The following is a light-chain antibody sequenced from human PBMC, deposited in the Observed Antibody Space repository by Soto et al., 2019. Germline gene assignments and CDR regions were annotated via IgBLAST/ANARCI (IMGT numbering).Light chain of an antibody. Sequence: EIVLTQSPGTLSLSPGERATLSCRASQSVSSSYLAWYQQKPGQAPRLLIYGASSRATGIPDRFSGSGSGTDFTLTSNRLEPEDFAVYYGQHYCSSGDTVGQGTKLEIK. J-gene: IGKJ2*01. CDR1: QSVSSSY. CDR3: QHYCSSGDT. CDR2: GAS. V-gene: IGKV3-20*01.